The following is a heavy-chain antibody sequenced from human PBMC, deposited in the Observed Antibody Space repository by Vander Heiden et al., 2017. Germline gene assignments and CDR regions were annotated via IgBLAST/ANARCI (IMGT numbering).Heavy chain of an antibody. CDR3: VRGNGWFDP. D-gene: IGHD1-1*01. V-gene: IGHV4-59*11. CDR1: GAPMRGHY. CDR2: IFHNGAN. J-gene: IGHJ5*02. Sequence: QVQLQESGPGMVKTSETLSLTCSVSGAPMRGHYWSWIRQSPGRGMEWIGNIFHNGANNYGPALRSRVTMSVDGSKKQVSLRLTSATAADTARYYCVRGNGWFDPWGQGILVIVST.